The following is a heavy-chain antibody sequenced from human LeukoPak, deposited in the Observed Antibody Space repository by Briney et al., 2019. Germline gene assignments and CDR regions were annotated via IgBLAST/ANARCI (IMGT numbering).Heavy chain of an antibody. CDR3: ARVQPSSWGNYDFWSGYYSDAFDI. V-gene: IGHV3-48*01. J-gene: IGHJ3*02. CDR1: GFNLNVYS. Sequence: GGSLRLSCAASGFNLNVYSMTWVRQAPGKGLEWLSYISSSGRTIYYADSVKGRFSISRDNAKNSLYLQMNSLRAEDTAVYYCARVQPSSWGNYDFWSGYYSDAFDIWGQGTMVTVSS. CDR2: ISSSGRTI. D-gene: IGHD3-3*01.